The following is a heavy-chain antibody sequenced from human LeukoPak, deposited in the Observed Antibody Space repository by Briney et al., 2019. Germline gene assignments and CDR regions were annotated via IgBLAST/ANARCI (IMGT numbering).Heavy chain of an antibody. J-gene: IGHJ6*03. D-gene: IGHD4-17*01. CDR2: INSDGSST. Sequence: PGGSLRLSCAASGFTFSSYWMHWVRQAPGKGLVWVSRINSDGSSTSYADSVKGRFTISRDNAKNTLYLQMNSLRAEDTAVYYCTRDVRLRHKYYYMDVWGKGTTVTVSS. CDR1: GFTFSSYW. CDR3: TRDVRLRHKYYYMDV. V-gene: IGHV3-74*01.